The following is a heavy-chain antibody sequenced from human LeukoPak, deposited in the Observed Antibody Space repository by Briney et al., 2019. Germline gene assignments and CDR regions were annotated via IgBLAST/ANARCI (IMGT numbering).Heavy chain of an antibody. CDR2: VKSDGSNP. J-gene: IGHJ4*02. D-gene: IGHD3-10*01. Sequence: PGGSLILSCAASRFSFSSYWMHWVRQAPGKGLVWVSRVKSDGSNPSYADSVKGRFTISRDNAENMLYLQMNTLGAEDTAVYYCARDIVSGSGTLDYWGQGTLVTVSS. CDR1: RFSFSSYW. V-gene: IGHV3-74*01. CDR3: ARDIVSGSGTLDY.